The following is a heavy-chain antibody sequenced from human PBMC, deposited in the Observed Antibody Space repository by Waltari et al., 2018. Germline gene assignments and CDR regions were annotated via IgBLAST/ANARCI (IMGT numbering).Heavy chain of an antibody. J-gene: IGHJ1*01. CDR1: GFTVSSDA. CDR2: ISYEGGNK. V-gene: IGHV3-30-3*01. Sequence: QVQLVESGGGVVPPGRPLRLSCTASGFTVSSDALHWVRQAPGKALGWVAVISYEGGNKYYADSVKGRFTIFRDNSKNTLYLQMNSLRAEDTAVYYCARDSPGGARVPGEHWGQGTLVTVSS. D-gene: IGHD3-16*01. CDR3: ARDSPGGARVPGEH.